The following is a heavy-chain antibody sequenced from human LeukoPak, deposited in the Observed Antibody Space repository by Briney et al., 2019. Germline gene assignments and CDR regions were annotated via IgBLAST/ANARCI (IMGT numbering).Heavy chain of an antibody. CDR1: GSTFSSCA. V-gene: IGHV3-23*01. J-gene: IGHJ5*02. CDR2: ISAGGGST. CDR3: ARGGGLLWLGEFPNCFDT. D-gene: IGHD3-10*01. Sequence: GGSLRLSCAASGSTFSSCAMSWVRQAPGKGLEYVSTISAGGGSTFYADSMKGRSTISRDNSRSTVYLQMNSLRVEDTAVYYCARGGGLLWLGEFPNCFDTWGQGTLVTVSS.